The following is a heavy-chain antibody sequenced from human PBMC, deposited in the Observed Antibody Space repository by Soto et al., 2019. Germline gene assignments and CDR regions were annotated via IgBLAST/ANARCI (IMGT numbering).Heavy chain of an antibody. CDR3: ARDRGPSSGYYPYWFDP. Sequence: QVQLVQSGAEVKKPGSSVKVSCKASGGTFSSYAITWVRQAPGQGLEWMGGIIPILGTANYAQKFQARVTLTAXXSXSTXYMELSSLRSEDTAVYYCARDRGPSSGYYPYWFDPWGQGTLVTVSS. D-gene: IGHD3-22*01. CDR1: GGTFSSYA. V-gene: IGHV1-69*12. CDR2: IIPILGTA. J-gene: IGHJ5*02.